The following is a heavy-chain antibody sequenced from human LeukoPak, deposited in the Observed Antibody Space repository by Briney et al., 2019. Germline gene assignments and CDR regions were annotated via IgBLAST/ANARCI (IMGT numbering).Heavy chain of an antibody. CDR1: GYTFTNNY. J-gene: IGHJ4*02. CDR3: ARDQEGFDY. CDR2: IYPRDGST. V-gene: IGHV1-46*01. Sequence: ASVKVSCKASGYTFTNNYLHWVRQAPGQGLEWMGMIYPRDGSTSYAQNFQGRVTVTRDTSTTTVHLELRGLRSEDTAVYYCARDQEGFDYWGQGTVVTVSS.